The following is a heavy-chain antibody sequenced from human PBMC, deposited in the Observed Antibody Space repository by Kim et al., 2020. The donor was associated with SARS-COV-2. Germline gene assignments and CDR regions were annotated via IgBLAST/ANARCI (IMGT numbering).Heavy chain of an antibody. V-gene: IGHV3-23*01. J-gene: IGHJ4*02. Sequence: ADTVKGRFTIPSDNPKNTLYLQLNGLRAEDTAVYYCAIVASKLRFLNFEYWGQGTLVTVSP. CDR3: AIVASKLRFLNFEY. D-gene: IGHD3-3*01.